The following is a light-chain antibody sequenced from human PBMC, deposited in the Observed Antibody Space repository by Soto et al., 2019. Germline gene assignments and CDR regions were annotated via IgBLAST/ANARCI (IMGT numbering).Light chain of an antibody. J-gene: IGKJ1*01. CDR3: LHYGHHPWT. Sequence: IQMTQSPSMVSASVGDKVIITCRASQHIPDLLAWYRQRPGKAPELLIYKASHIQAGVPSRFSGTGLGTAFTLTVARLQPDDLASCYFLHYGHHPWTFGQGTKVEV. CDR1: QHIPDL. V-gene: IGKV1-5*03. CDR2: KAS.